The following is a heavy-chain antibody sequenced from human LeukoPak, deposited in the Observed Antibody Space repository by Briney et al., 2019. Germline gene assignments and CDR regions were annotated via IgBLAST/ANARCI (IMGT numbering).Heavy chain of an antibody. CDR2: IYYSGST. CDR1: GGSISSYY. V-gene: IGHV4-59*08. J-gene: IGHJ5*02. D-gene: IGHD3-10*01. Sequence: PSETLSLTCTVSGGSISSYYWSWIRQPPGKGLEWIGYIYYSGSTNYNPSLKSRVTISVDTSKTQFSLKLSSVTAADTAVNYCASHGSGSPAPRDSWFDPWGQGTLVTVSS. CDR3: ASHGSGSPAPRDSWFDP.